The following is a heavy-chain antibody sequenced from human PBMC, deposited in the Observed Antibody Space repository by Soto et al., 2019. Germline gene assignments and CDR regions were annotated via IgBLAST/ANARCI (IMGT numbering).Heavy chain of an antibody. CDR1: GFTFSDYA. CDR3: AKDGGSGTYPEY. J-gene: IGHJ4*02. V-gene: IGHV3-23*01. CDR2: ISSSGDST. D-gene: IGHD1-26*01. Sequence: VGSLRLSCAASGFTFSDYAMNWVRQAPGTGLEWVSVISSSGDSTYYADSVKGRFTVSRDNSKNTLSLQMNSLRAEDTALYYCAKDGGSGTYPEYWGQGALVTVSS.